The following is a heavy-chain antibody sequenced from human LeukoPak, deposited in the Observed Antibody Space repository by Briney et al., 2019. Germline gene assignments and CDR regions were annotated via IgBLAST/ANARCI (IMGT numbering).Heavy chain of an antibody. CDR1: GFTFNTAW. CDR2: IRSAVDGGTA. D-gene: IGHD1-26*01. Sequence: PGGSLRLSCTASGFTFNTAWMSWVRQAPGKGLEWVGRIRSAVDGGTADYAAPVKGRLIISRDDSTNTIYLHMASLRTDDTAVYYCTRYSGSPGDYWGQGTLVTVSS. V-gene: IGHV3-15*01. J-gene: IGHJ4*02. CDR3: TRYSGSPGDY.